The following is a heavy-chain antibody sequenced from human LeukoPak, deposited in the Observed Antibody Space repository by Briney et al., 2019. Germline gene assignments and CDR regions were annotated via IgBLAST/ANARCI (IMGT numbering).Heavy chain of an antibody. Sequence: GRSLRLSCAASGFTFSTYGMHWVRRAPGKGLEWVAVISYDGSNKYYADSVKGRFTISRDNSKNTLYLQMNSLRAEDTAVYYCARSPVHDAFDIWGQGTMVTVSS. CDR2: ISYDGSNK. D-gene: IGHD6-6*01. J-gene: IGHJ3*02. V-gene: IGHV3-30*19. CDR3: ARSPVHDAFDI. CDR1: GFTFSTYG.